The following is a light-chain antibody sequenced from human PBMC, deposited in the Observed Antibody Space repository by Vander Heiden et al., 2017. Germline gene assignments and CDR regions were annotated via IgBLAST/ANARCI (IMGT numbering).Light chain of an antibody. CDR1: QSLLHSDGKTY. J-gene: IGKJ1*01. Sequence: DIVMTQTPRSLSVTPGQPASISCKSSQSLLHSDGKTYLYWYLQKPGQPPQLLIYEVSNRWSRVPDRLRRRGPVTDFTLKISRVEAEDVGVYYCRQCIQLPQTFGQGTKVEIK. V-gene: IGKV2D-29*01. CDR3: RQCIQLPQT. CDR2: EVS.